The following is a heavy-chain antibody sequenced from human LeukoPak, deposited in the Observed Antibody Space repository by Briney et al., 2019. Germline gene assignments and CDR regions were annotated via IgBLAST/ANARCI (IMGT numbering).Heavy chain of an antibody. D-gene: IGHD6-6*01. V-gene: IGHV1-69*13. CDR2: IIPHFGTA. CDR3: ALNIAARPGYFDP. J-gene: IGHJ5*02. Sequence: SVKVSCKASGGTFSSYVISWVRQAPGQGLGWMGGIIPHFGTANYAQKFQGRVTITADEPTSTAYMEPSNLTSADTAVYYCALNIAARPGYFDPWGQGTLVTVSS. CDR1: GGTFSSYV.